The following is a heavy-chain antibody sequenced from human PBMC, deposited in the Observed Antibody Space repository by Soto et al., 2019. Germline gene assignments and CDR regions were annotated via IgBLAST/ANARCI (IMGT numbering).Heavy chain of an antibody. CDR3: ARAVFKESYDSLVGYYRYYYYGMDV. CDR1: RFTFSTYW. Sequence: PGGSLRLSCAASRFTFSTYWMSWVRQAPGKGLEWVANIKQDGSEEYHVDSVKGRFTISRDNAMNSLYLQMNSLRAEDTAVYYCARAVFKESYDSLVGYYRYYYYGMDVWGQGSTVTVSS. V-gene: IGHV3-7*05. D-gene: IGHD3-9*01. J-gene: IGHJ6*02. CDR2: IKQDGSEE.